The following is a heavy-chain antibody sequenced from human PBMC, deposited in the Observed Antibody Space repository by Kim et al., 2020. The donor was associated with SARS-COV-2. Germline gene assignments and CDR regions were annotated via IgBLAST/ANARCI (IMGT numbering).Heavy chain of an antibody. CDR1: GGSFSGDY. V-gene: IGHV4-34*01. CDR2: INHSGST. J-gene: IGHJ6*02. CDR3: AREGPRYSSSWYRTGGMDV. Sequence: SETLSLTCAVYGGSFSGDYWSWIRQPPGKGLEWIGEINHSGSTNYNPSLKSRVTISVDTSKNQFSLKLSSVTAADTAVYYCAREGPRYSSSWYRTGGMDVGGQGTTGTVSS. D-gene: IGHD6-13*01.